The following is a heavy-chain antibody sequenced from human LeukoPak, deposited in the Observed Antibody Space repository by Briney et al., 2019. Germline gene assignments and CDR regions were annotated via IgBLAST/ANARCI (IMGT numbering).Heavy chain of an antibody. Sequence: GGSLRLSCAASGFTFSSYAMSWVRQAPGEGLEWLSAISGSGFSTHYADSVKGRFTISRDNSKTTLFLQKNSLRAEDTALYYCAKDIEVAITGHYFDLWGRGTLVAVSS. CDR2: ISGSGFST. D-gene: IGHD3-22*01. J-gene: IGHJ2*01. V-gene: IGHV3-23*01. CDR1: GFTFSSYA. CDR3: AKDIEVAITGHYFDL.